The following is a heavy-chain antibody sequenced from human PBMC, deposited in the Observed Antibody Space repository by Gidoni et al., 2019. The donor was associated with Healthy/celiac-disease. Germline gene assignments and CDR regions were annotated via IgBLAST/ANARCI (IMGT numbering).Heavy chain of an antibody. J-gene: IGHJ4*02. CDR1: GYSISSGDY. V-gene: IGHV4-38-2*01. CDR3: ARQDLYGSGRQ. Sequence: QVQLQESGPGLVKPSETLSLTCPVSGYSISSGDYWGWIRQPPGKGLEWIGSIYHSGSTYYNPSLKSRVTISVDTSKNQFSLKLSSVTAADTAVYYCARQDLYGSGRQWGQGTLVTVSS. CDR2: IYHSGST. D-gene: IGHD3-10*01.